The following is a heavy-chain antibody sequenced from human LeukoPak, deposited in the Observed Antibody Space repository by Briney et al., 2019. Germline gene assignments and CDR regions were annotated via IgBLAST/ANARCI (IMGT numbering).Heavy chain of an antibody. J-gene: IGHJ3*02. Sequence: PSETLSLTCTVSGGSISSYYWSWIRQPPGKGLEWIGYIYYSGSTNYNPSLKSRVTISVDTSKNQFSLKLSFVTAADTAVYYCARDLDYGGNSGWGSAFDIWGQGTMVTVSS. V-gene: IGHV4-59*01. D-gene: IGHD4-23*01. CDR2: IYYSGST. CDR3: ARDLDYGGNSGWGSAFDI. CDR1: GGSISSYY.